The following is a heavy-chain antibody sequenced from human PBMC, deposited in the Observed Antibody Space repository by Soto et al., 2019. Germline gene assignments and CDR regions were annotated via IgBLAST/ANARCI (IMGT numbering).Heavy chain of an antibody. D-gene: IGHD3-3*01. V-gene: IGHV3-74*01. CDR2: INSDGSST. CDR1: GFTFSSYW. Sequence: GGSLSLSCAASGFTFSSYWMHWVRQAPGKGLVWVSRINSDGSSTSYADSVKGRFTISRDNAKNTLYLQMNSLRAEDTAVYYCARQFGGNTIFGVVIPYGMDVWGQGTTVTVSS. CDR3: ARQFGGNTIFGVVIPYGMDV. J-gene: IGHJ6*02.